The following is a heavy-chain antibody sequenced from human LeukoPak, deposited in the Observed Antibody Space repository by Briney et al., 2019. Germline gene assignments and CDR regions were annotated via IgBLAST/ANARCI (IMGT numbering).Heavy chain of an antibody. Sequence: PGGSLRLSCAASGFTFSSYGMHWVRQAPGKGLEWVAFIRYDGSNKYYADSVKGRFTISRDNSKNTLYLQMNSLRAEDTAVYYCAKESPSSSWPEYYYYYMDVWGKGTTVTVSS. CDR1: GFTFSSYG. CDR3: AKESPSSSWPEYYYYYMDV. CDR2: IRYDGSNK. D-gene: IGHD6-13*01. V-gene: IGHV3-30*02. J-gene: IGHJ6*03.